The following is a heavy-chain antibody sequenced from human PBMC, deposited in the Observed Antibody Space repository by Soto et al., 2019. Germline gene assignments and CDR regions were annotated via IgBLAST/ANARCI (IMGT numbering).Heavy chain of an antibody. Sequence: GESLKISCKGSGYSFTSYWIGWVRQMPGKGLEWMGIIYPGDSDTRYSPSFQGQVTISADKSISTAYLQWSSLKASDTAMYYCATGPYCSGGSCSVEYWGQGTLVTVS. CDR3: ATGPYCSGGSCSVEY. V-gene: IGHV5-51*01. CDR2: IYPGDSDT. D-gene: IGHD2-15*01. CDR1: GYSFTSYW. J-gene: IGHJ4*02.